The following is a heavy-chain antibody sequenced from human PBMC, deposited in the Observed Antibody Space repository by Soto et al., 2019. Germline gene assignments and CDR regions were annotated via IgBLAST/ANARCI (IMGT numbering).Heavy chain of an antibody. J-gene: IGHJ4*02. CDR2: ISAHNGDT. CDR3: ATEPIYYNDGSGYYPLGH. CDR1: GSSFATYG. D-gene: IGHD3-22*01. V-gene: IGHV1-18*04. Sequence: QVQLVQSGAEVKKPGASVKVSCKASGSSFATYGFSWVRQAPGQGLECVGWISAHNGDTHYSQKFQGRVTLTTDTSTNTGYIELRSLTSDYTAVYFCATEPIYYNDGSGYYPLGHWGKGTLVTVSS.